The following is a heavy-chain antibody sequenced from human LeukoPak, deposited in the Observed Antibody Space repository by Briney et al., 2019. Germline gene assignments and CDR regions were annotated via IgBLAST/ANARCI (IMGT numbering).Heavy chain of an antibody. CDR1: GFTFTSSA. V-gene: IGHV1-58*01. CDR2: IVVGSGNT. CDR3: AADFAYCGSYWGHNWFDP. J-gene: IGHJ5*02. D-gene: IGHD1-26*01. Sequence: ETSVKVSCKASGFTFTSSAVQWVRQARGQRLEWIGWIVVGSGNTNYAQKFQERVTITRDMSTSTAYMELSSLRSEDTAVYYCAADFAYCGSYWGHNWFDPWGQGTLVTVSS.